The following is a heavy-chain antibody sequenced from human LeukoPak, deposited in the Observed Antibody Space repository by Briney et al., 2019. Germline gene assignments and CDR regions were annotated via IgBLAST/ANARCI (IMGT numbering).Heavy chain of an antibody. CDR1: GGAFSRYA. CDR2: IIPILGIA. V-gene: IGHV1-69*04. Sequence: SVKVFCKASGGAFSRYAISWVRQAPGQGLEWMGRIIPILGIANYAQKFQGRVTITADKSTSTAYMELSSLRSEDTAVYYCARDSLDSSGYTGYWGQGTLVTVSS. D-gene: IGHD3-22*01. CDR3: ARDSLDSSGYTGY. J-gene: IGHJ4*02.